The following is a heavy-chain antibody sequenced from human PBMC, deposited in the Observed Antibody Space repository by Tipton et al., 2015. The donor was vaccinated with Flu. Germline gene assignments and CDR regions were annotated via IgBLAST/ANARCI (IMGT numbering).Heavy chain of an antibody. CDR1: GASIKSDVSH. J-gene: IGHJ6*02. CDR2: IFTSGSI. D-gene: IGHD1-1*01. CDR3: TKDTRATGGMDV. V-gene: IGHV4-61*02. Sequence: TLSLTCTVSGASIKSDVSHWSWVRQSAGRGLEWIGRIFTSGSITYDPSLESRVTISLDTSKNQFSLKLSPVTAADTAVYYCTKDTRATGGMDVWGRGTTVIVSS.